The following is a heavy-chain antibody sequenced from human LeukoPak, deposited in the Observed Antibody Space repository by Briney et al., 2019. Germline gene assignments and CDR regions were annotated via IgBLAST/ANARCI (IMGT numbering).Heavy chain of an antibody. V-gene: IGHV4-59*08. CDR1: GGSISNYY. D-gene: IGHD6-19*01. CDR3: ARRQYDSGWYLFDY. Sequence: PSETLSLTCTASGGSISNYYRTWIRQPPGKGLEWVGYIHSSGGTNYNPSLKSRFTISVDTSKNPFSLRLSTVTAADTAAYYCARRQYDSGWYLFDYWGQGTLVTVSS. CDR2: IHSSGGT. J-gene: IGHJ4*02.